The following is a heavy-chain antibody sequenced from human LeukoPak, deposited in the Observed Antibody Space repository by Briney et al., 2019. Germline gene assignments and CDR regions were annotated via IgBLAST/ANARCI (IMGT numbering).Heavy chain of an antibody. V-gene: IGHV4-59*12. Sequence: SETLSLTCTVSGGSISSYYWNWIRQPPGKGLEWIGNIYYSGNSNYNPSLKSRVTISVDTSKNQSSLKLSSVTAADTAVYYCARDGYGDYYIDYWGQGTLVTVSS. CDR1: GGSISSYY. D-gene: IGHD4-17*01. CDR3: ARDGYGDYYIDY. CDR2: IYYSGNS. J-gene: IGHJ4*02.